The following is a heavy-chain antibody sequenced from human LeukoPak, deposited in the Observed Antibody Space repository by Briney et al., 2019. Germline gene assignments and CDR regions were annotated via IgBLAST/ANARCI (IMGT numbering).Heavy chain of an antibody. J-gene: IGHJ6*02. CDR2: ISAYNGNT. D-gene: IGHD6-13*01. V-gene: IGHV1-18*01. Sequence: GASVKVSCKASGYTFTSYGISWVRQAPGQGLEWMGWISAYNGNTNYAQKLQGRVTMTTDTSTSTAYMELRSLRADDTAVYYCARVGYSSSWSFHLNYYYGMDVWGQGTTVTVSS. CDR1: GYTFTSYG. CDR3: ARVGYSSSWSFHLNYYYGMDV.